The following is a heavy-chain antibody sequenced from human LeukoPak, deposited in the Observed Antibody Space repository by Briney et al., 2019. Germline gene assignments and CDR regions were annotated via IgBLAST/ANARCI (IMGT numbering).Heavy chain of an antibody. Sequence: GASVKVSCKASGYTFTSYGISLVRQAPGQGLEWMGWISAYNGNTNYAQKLQGRVTMTTDTSTSTAYMELRSLRSDDTAVYYCARAGSWYWEYYFDYWGQGTLVTVSS. CDR1: GYTFTSYG. D-gene: IGHD6-13*01. V-gene: IGHV1-18*01. CDR2: ISAYNGNT. J-gene: IGHJ4*02. CDR3: ARAGSWYWEYYFDY.